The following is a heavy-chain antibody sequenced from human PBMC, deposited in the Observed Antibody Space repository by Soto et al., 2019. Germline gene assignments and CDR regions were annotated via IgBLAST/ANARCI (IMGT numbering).Heavy chain of an antibody. J-gene: IGHJ4*02. V-gene: IGHV2-5*01. CDR2: IYWNDDK. CDR3: AHRPSGWYLFDY. Sequence: SGPTLVNPTQTLTLTCTFSGFSLSTSGVGVGWIRQPPGKALEWLALIYWNDDKRYSPSLKARLTITKDTSKNQVVLTMTNMDPVDTATYYCAHRPSGWYLFDYWGQGTLVTVSS. CDR1: GFSLSTSGVG. D-gene: IGHD6-19*01.